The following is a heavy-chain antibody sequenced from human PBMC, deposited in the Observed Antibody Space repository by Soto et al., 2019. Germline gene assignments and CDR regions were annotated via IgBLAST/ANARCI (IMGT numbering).Heavy chain of an antibody. CDR2: IWYDGSNK. Sequence: QVQLVESGGGVVQPGRSLRLSCAASGFTFSSYGMHWVRQAPGKGLEWVAVIWYDGSNKYYADSVKGRFTISRDNSKNTLYLQMNRLRAEDTAVYYCARGPVPSDELLTYYYYGMDVWGQGTTVTVSS. D-gene: IGHD2-15*01. CDR3: ARGPVPSDELLTYYYYGMDV. CDR1: GFTFSSYG. J-gene: IGHJ6*02. V-gene: IGHV3-33*01.